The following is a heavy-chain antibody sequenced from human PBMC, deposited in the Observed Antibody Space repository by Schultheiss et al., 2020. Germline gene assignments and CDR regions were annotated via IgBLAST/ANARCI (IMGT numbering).Heavy chain of an antibody. V-gene: IGHV3-23*01. CDR2: ISGCGGST. CDR3: ARSTMVRGVITGYYYYGMDV. Sequence: GASLRLSCAASGFTLSSYWMHWVRQAPGKGLVWVSAISGCGGSTYYADSVKGRFTISRDNSKNTLYLQMNSLRAEDTAVYYCARSTMVRGVITGYYYYGMDVWGQGTTVT. CDR1: GFTLSSYW. J-gene: IGHJ6*02. D-gene: IGHD3-10*01.